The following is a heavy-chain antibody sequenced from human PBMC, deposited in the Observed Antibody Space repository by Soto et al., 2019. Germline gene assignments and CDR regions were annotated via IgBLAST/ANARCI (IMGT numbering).Heavy chain of an antibody. CDR2: IYWDDDK. CDR1: GFSLSTSGVG. D-gene: IGHD3-3*01. J-gene: IGHJ6*02. V-gene: IGHV2-5*02. CDR3: AHIIKPYYDFPHDTRYYGMDV. Sequence: QITLKESGPTLVKPTQTLTLTCTFSGFSLSTSGVGVGWIRQPPGKALEWLALIYWDDDKRYSPSLKSRLTITNDTSKNQVVLTMTNMDPVDTATYYCAHIIKPYYDFPHDTRYYGMDVWGQGTTVTVSS.